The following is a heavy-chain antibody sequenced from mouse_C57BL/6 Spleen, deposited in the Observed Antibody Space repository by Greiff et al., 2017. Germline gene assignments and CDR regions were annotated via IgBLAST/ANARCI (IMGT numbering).Heavy chain of an antibody. CDR1: GFSLTSYG. D-gene: IGHD1-1*01. V-gene: IGHV2-2*01. CDR3: ARNEGTTVVEEMDY. CDR2: IWSGGST. Sequence: QVQLKESGPGLVQPSQSLSITCTVSGFSLTSYGVHWVRQSPGKGLEWLGVIWSGGSTDYNAAFISRLSISKDNSKSQVFFKMNSLQADDTAIYYCARNEGTTVVEEMDYWGQGTSVTVSS. J-gene: IGHJ4*01.